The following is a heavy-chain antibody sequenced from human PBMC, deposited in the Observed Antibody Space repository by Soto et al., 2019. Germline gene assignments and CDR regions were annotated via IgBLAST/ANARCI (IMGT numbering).Heavy chain of an antibody. CDR1: GFTFSSYW. V-gene: IGHV3-7*05. Sequence: GGSLRLSCAASGFTFSSYWMSWVRQAPGKGLEWVANIKQDGSEKYYVDSVKGRFTISRDNAKNSLYLQMNSLRAEDTAVYYCARDDYGDYVSPFDIRGQGTMVTVSS. D-gene: IGHD4-17*01. CDR3: ARDDYGDYVSPFDI. J-gene: IGHJ3*02. CDR2: IKQDGSEK.